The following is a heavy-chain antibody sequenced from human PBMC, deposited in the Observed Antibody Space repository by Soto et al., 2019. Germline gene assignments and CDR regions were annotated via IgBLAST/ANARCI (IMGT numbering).Heavy chain of an antibody. J-gene: IGHJ6*02. D-gene: IGHD3-3*01. CDR1: GFTFSDYY. Sequence: GGSLRHDCAASGFTFSDYYMSWIRQAPGKGLEWVAYISSSSSYTNYADSVKGRFTISRDNAKNSLYLQMNSLRAEDTAVYYCARDKGRVDFWSGYSSHGMDVCGQGTTVTVS. V-gene: IGHV3-11*06. CDR2: ISSSSSYT. CDR3: ARDKGRVDFWSGYSSHGMDV.